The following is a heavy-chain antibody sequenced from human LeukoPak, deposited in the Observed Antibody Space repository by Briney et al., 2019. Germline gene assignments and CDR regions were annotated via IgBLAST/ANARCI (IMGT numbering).Heavy chain of an antibody. CDR3: AKGTTVKPDAFDI. V-gene: IGHV3-74*01. CDR2: INSDGSST. D-gene: IGHD4-17*01. J-gene: IGHJ3*02. Sequence: GGSLRLSCAASGFTFSSYWMHWVRQAPGKGLVWVSRINSDGSSTSYADSVKGRFTISRDNSKNTLYLQMNSLRAEDTAVYYCAKGTTVKPDAFDIWGQGTMVTVSS. CDR1: GFTFSSYW.